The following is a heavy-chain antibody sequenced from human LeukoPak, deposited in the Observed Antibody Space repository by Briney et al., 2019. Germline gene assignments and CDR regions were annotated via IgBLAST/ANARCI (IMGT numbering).Heavy chain of an antibody. CDR2: IYNSGSP. V-gene: IGHV4-61*02. CDR1: GGSISSGLYY. Sequence: SQTLSLTCTVSGGSISSGLYYWSWIRQPAGKGLEWIGRIYNSGSPKYNPSLKSRVTISVVTSKNQFSLKLTSVTAADTAVYYCARDFTDYWGQGTLVTVSS. J-gene: IGHJ4*02. CDR3: ARDFTDY.